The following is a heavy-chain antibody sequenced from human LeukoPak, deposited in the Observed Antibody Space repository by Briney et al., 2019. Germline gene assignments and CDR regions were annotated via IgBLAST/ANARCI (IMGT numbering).Heavy chain of an antibody. V-gene: IGHV4-34*01. Sequence: SETLSLTCAVYGGSFSGYYWSWIRQPPGKGLEWIGEINHSGSTNYNPSLKSRVTISVDTSKNQFSLKLSSVTAADTAVYYCARGLVTTFYYYYYMDVWGKGTTVTVSS. CDR3: ARGLVTTFYYYYYMDV. D-gene: IGHD2/OR15-2a*01. CDR1: GGSFSGYY. CDR2: INHSGST. J-gene: IGHJ6*03.